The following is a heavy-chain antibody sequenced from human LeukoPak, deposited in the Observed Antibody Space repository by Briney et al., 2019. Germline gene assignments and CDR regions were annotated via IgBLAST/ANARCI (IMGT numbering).Heavy chain of an antibody. D-gene: IGHD3-22*01. CDR2: ISSSSSYI. J-gene: IGHJ4*02. CDR3: ARDPYSYYDSSGYYSY. Sequence: TGGSLRLSCAASGFTFSSYSMNWVRQAPGKGPEWVSSISSSSSYIYCADSVKGRFTISRDNAKNSLYLQMNSLRAEDTAVYYCARDPYSYYDSSGYYSYWGQGTLVTVSS. CDR1: GFTFSSYS. V-gene: IGHV3-21*01.